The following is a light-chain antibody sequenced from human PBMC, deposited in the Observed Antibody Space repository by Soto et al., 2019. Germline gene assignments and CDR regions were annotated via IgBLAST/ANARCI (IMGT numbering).Light chain of an antibody. CDR3: RSYTGSSTLVV. CDR2: YVS. Sequence: QSALPQPASVSGSPGQSITISCTGTSSDVGGYNYVSWYQQHPGKAPKVMIYYVSNRPSGVSNRFSGSKSGNTASLTISGLQAEDEADYYGRSYTGSSTLVVFGGGTKLTVI. V-gene: IGLV2-14*01. J-gene: IGLJ2*01. CDR1: SSDVGGYNY.